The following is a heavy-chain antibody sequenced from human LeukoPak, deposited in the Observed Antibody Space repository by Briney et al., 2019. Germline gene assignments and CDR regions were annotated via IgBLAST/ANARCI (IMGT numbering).Heavy chain of an antibody. Sequence: SETLSLTCTVSGGSISSYYWSWIRQPPGKGLEWIGYIYYSGSTNYNPSLKSRVTISVDTSKNQFSLKLSSVTAADMAVYYCARVLGHDAFDIWGQGTMVTVSS. CDR3: ARVLGHDAFDI. CDR1: GGSISSYY. J-gene: IGHJ3*02. V-gene: IGHV4-59*01. CDR2: IYYSGST. D-gene: IGHD1-1*01.